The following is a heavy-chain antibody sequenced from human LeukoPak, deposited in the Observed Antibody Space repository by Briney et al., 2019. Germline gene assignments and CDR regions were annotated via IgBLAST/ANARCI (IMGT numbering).Heavy chain of an antibody. CDR3: ATGGSSLYRYFDC. CDR1: GGSITSSSYY. V-gene: IGHV4-39*07. J-gene: IGHJ4*02. CDR2: IHFSGST. D-gene: IGHD6-13*01. Sequence: PSETLSLTCSVSGGSITSSSYYWGWIRQPPGKGLEWIGSIHFSGSTYYEPPLKSRVTISVDTSKNQFSLKLSSVTAADTAVYYCATGGSSLYRYFDCWDQGTLVTVSS.